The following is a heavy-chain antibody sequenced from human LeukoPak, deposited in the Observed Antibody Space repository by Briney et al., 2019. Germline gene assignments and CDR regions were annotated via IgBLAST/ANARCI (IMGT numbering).Heavy chain of an antibody. CDR2: ISSSGSTI. J-gene: IGHJ4*02. Sequence: PGGSLRLYCAASGFTFRSYEMNWARQAPGKGLEWVSYISSSGSTIYYADSVKGRFTISRDNAKNSLFLQMNSLRAEDTALYYCARFGYGGKVDYWGQGTLVTVSS. CDR1: GFTFRSYE. V-gene: IGHV3-48*03. CDR3: ARFGYGGKVDY. D-gene: IGHD4-23*01.